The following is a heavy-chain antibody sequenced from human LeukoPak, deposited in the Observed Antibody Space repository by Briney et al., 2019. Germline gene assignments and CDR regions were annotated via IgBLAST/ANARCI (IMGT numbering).Heavy chain of an antibody. CDR2: IYYSGST. CDR3: ARRRQQLVRPYFDY. Sequence: PSETLSLTCTVSGGSISSSSYYWGWIRQPPGKGLEWIGSIYYSGSTYYNPSLKSRVTISVDTSKNQFSLKLSSVTAADTAVYYCARRRQQLVRPYFDYWGQGTLVTVSS. J-gene: IGHJ4*02. CDR1: GGSISSSSYY. V-gene: IGHV4-39*01. D-gene: IGHD6-13*01.